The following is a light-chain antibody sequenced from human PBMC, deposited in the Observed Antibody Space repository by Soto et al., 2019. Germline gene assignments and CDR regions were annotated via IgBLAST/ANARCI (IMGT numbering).Light chain of an antibody. CDR1: QSVSSY. J-gene: IGKJ1*01. CDR3: QQYGSSFRT. CDR2: GAS. Sequence: EIVLTQSPATLSLSPGERATLPCRASQSVSSYLAWYQQKPGQAPRLLIYGASSRATGIPDRFSGSGSGTDFTLTISRLEPEDFAVYYCQQYGSSFRTFGQGTKVDI. V-gene: IGKV3-20*01.